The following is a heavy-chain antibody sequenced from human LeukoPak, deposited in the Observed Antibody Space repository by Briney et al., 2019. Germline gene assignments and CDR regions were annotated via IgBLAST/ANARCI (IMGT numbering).Heavy chain of an antibody. V-gene: IGHV3-7*01. CDR2: IKQDGSEK. Sequence: GGSLRLSCAASGFTFSGYWMSWVRQAPGKGLEWVANIKQDGSEKYYVDSVKGRFTISRDNAKNSLYLQMNSLRAEDTAVYYCARQRENYYYYMDVWGKGTTVTVSS. J-gene: IGHJ6*03. CDR3: ARQRENYYYYMDV. CDR1: GFTFSGYW.